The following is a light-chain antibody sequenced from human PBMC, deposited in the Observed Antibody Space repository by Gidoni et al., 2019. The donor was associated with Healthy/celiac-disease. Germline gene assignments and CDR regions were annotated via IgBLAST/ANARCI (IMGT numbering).Light chain of an antibody. CDR1: KLVDKY. Sequence: SYELTKPPSVSVSPGQTASITCSGDKLVDKYACWYQQTPGQSPVLVIYQDSKRPSGIPARLSGSNSGNTVTLTISGTKAMDEGEDYGQAWDSSTVVFGGGTKLTVL. CDR2: QDS. V-gene: IGLV3-1*01. CDR3: QAWDSSTVV. J-gene: IGLJ2*01.